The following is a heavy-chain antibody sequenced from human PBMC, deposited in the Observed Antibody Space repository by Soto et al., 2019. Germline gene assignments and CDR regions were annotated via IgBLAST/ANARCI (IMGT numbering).Heavy chain of an antibody. CDR3: ARTSSGPDH. CDR2: ISAYNGDT. V-gene: IGHV1-18*01. CDR1: GYTFTNFD. Sequence: QVQLVQSGAEVKKPGASVKVSCKASGYTFTNFDITWVRQAPGQGLEWMGWISAYNGDTKYAQNLQDRVTMTTDTSTSTAYMDLRSLRSDDTAVHYCARTSSGPDHWGQGTLVTVSS. D-gene: IGHD6-19*01. J-gene: IGHJ5*02.